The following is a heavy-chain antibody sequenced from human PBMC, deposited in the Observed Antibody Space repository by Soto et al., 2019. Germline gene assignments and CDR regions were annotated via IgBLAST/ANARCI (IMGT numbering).Heavy chain of an antibody. CDR1: GFTFSSYG. D-gene: IGHD3-22*01. J-gene: IGHJ4*02. V-gene: IGHV3-23*01. Sequence: GSLRLSCTASGFTFSSYGMGWVRQAPGKGLQWVSTIRGDGGQTHYTDPVKGRFSISRDNSKNTVYLQMDSLRAEDTAMYYCASQDYDKSVYYFDYWGRGTLVTVSS. CDR3: ASQDYDKSVYYFDY. CDR2: IRGDGGQT.